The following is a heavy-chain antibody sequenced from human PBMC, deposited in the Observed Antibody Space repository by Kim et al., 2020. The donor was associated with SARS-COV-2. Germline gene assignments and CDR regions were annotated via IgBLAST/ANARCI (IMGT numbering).Heavy chain of an antibody. J-gene: IGHJ6*02. Sequence: SETLSLTCTVSGGSISSYYWSWIRQPPGKGLEWIGYIYYSGSTNYNPSLKSRVTISVDTSKNQFSLKLSSVTAADTAVYYCARDRGYSYGTRYYYYYGMDVWGQGTTVTVSS. V-gene: IGHV4-59*01. CDR2: IYYSGST. D-gene: IGHD5-18*01. CDR3: ARDRGYSYGTRYYYYYGMDV. CDR1: GGSISSYY.